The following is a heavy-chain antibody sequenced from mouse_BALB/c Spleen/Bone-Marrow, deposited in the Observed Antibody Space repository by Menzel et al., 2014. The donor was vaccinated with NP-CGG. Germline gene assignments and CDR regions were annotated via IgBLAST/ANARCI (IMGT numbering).Heavy chain of an antibody. CDR3: ARQDYYAGSSRYFDV. J-gene: IGHJ1*01. Sequence: EVQVVESGGGLVKPGGSLKLSCAASGFTFSDYFMYWVRQTLEKRLEWVATIRDGGSSTYYPDSVKGRFTISRDNAKNNLYLQMSSLKSEDIAMYYCARQDYYAGSSRYFDVWGAGTPVTFSS. V-gene: IGHV5-4*02. D-gene: IGHD1-1*01. CDR1: GFTFSDYF. CDR2: IRDGGSST.